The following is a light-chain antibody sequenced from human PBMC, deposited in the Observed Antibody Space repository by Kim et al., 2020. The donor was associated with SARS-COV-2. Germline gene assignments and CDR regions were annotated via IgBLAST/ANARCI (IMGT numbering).Light chain of an antibody. CDR1: ESVGGY. CDR3: QQRAKWPRT. CDR2: DAS. J-gene: IGKJ1*01. V-gene: IGKV3-11*01. Sequence: LSPGERATLSCRASESVGGYLGWYQQKPGQASRLLIYDASSRAPGIPARFSGSGSGTDFTLTIASLEPEDFAVYYCQQRAKWPRTFGQGTKVDIK.